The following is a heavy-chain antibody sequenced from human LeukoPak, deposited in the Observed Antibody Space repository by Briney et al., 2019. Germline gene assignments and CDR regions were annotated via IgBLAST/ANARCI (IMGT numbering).Heavy chain of an antibody. CDR3: ARDLGNSGYGCDY. J-gene: IGHJ4*01. Sequence: PGGSLRLSCAAFGFTFSEYMFDWVRPAPGEGLEGISYISFSSSAIYYADSVKGRFTISRDDAKNSLYLHMNSLRAEDTAVYYCARDLGNSGYGCDYWGQGTLVTVSS. V-gene: IGHV3-48*01. CDR2: ISFSSSAI. D-gene: IGHD5-12*01. CDR1: GFTFSEYM.